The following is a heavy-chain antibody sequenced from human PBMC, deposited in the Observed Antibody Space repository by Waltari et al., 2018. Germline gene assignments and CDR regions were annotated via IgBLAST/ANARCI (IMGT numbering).Heavy chain of an antibody. J-gene: IGHJ6*02. V-gene: IGHV3-48*03. D-gene: IGHD1-7*01. CDR2: ISTSGGTV. Sequence: EARLVESGGGVGKTGGPPRLACSDTQFIFRTYEINWVRQAPGKGLGWVSVISTSGGTVDYADSVKGRFTTTRDNARSSAYLQIDSVRDEDTAVYYCARGAGSNYWAMDVWGPGTTVTVSS. CDR3: ARGAGSNYWAMDV. CDR1: QFIFRTYE.